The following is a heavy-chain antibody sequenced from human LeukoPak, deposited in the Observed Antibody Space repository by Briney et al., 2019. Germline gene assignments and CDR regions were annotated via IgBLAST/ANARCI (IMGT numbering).Heavy chain of an antibody. D-gene: IGHD5-24*01. CDR1: GFIFSHHG. J-gene: IGHJ4*02. CDR2: IRADAVTT. CDR3: VKDDGWVQYAN. V-gene: IGHV3-23*01. Sequence: GGTLRLSCATSGFIFSHHGMNWVRQAPGKGLEWVSGIRADAVTTYYADSVKGRFIISRDNSKNTVYLQMNSLSAEDAAVYYCVKDDGWVQYANWGQGALVTVSS.